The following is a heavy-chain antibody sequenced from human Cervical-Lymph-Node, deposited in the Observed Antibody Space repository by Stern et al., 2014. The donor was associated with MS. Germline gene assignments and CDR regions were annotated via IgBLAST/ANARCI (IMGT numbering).Heavy chain of an antibody. CDR3: ASGLMVFAQLPFYFNGMDV. J-gene: IGHJ6*02. D-gene: IGHD3/OR15-3a*01. V-gene: IGHV3-48*01. Sequence: EVQLVESGGGLVQPGGSLRLSCAASGFTFSSYSMNWVRQAPGKGLEWISYISSSSEIIYYADSMEGRITISRDNAKNSLFLQMNSLRAEDTAVYYCASGLMVFAQLPFYFNGMDVWGRGTTVTVSS. CDR2: ISSSSEII. CDR1: GFTFSSYS.